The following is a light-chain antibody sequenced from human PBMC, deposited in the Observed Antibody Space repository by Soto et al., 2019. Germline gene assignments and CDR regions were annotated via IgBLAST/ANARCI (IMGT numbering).Light chain of an antibody. J-gene: IGLJ2*01. CDR1: ALPKQY. CDR3: QSADSSGTHVV. CDR2: KDS. V-gene: IGLV3-25*03. Sequence: SYELTQPPSVSVSPGQTARITCSGDALPKQYAYWYQQKPGQAPVLVIYKDSERPSGIPERFSGSSSRTTVTLTISGVQAEDEADYYCQSADSSGTHVVFGGGTKLTVL.